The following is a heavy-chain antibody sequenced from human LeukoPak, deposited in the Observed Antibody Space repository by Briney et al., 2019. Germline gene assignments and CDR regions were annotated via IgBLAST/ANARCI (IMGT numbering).Heavy chain of an antibody. Sequence: SQTLSLTCTVSGGSISSGGYYWSWIRQHPGKGLEWIGYISYSGSTSYNPSLKSRVTISVDTSKNQFSLKLSSVTAADTAVYYCAREYSSSFDYWGQGTLVTVSS. J-gene: IGHJ4*02. CDR2: ISYSGST. CDR3: AREYSSSFDY. V-gene: IGHV4-31*03. D-gene: IGHD6-6*01. CDR1: GGSISSGGYY.